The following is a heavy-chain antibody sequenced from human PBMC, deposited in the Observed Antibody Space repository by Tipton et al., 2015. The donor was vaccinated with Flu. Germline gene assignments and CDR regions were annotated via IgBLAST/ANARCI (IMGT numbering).Heavy chain of an antibody. CDR2: ISSSSSYI. CDR1: GFTFSSYG. D-gene: IGHD6-13*01. J-gene: IGHJ3*02. V-gene: IGHV3-21*01. Sequence: SLRLSCAASGFTFSSYGMHWVRQAPGKGLEWVSSISSSSSYIYNAKNSLYLQMNSLRAEDTAVYYCARVRPPGARKAGSDAFDIWGQGTMVTVSS. CDR3: ARVRPPGARKAGSDAFDI.